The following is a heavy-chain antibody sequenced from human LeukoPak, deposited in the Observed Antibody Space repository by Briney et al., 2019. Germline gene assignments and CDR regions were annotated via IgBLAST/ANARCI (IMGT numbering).Heavy chain of an antibody. CDR3: VRDNFGFDY. Sequence: GGSLRLSCAASGFIFSNYGMHWVRQAPGKGLEWVALIDSVKGRFTISRDNSNNMVYLQMNSLRDEDTAVYYCVRDNFGFDYWGQGTLVTVSS. CDR1: GFIFSNYG. D-gene: IGHD1-20*01. V-gene: IGHV3-33*01. J-gene: IGHJ4*02.